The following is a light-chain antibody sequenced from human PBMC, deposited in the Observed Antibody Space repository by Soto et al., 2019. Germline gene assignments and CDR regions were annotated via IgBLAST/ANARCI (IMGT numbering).Light chain of an antibody. CDR1: SSDVGSYNL. J-gene: IGLJ1*01. Sequence: QSVLTQPASVSGSPGQSITISCTGTSSDVGSYNLVSWYQQHPGKAPKLMIYEGSKRPSGVSNRFSGSKSGNTASLTISELQAEDEADYYCCSYAGSSTHYVFGTGTKLTVL. CDR2: EGS. CDR3: CSYAGSSTHYV. V-gene: IGLV2-23*01.